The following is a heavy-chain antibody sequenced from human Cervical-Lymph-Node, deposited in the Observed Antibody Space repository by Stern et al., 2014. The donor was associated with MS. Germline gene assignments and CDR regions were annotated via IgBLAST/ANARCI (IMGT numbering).Heavy chain of an antibody. CDR2: IYYSGST. CDR1: GGSISSGGYS. V-gene: IGHV4-31*03. Sequence: QVQLQESGPGLVKPSQTLSLTCTVSGGSISSGGYSWSWIRQHPGKGLEWLGYIYYSGSTYYNPSLKSRVTISVDTSKNQFSLKLSSVTAADTAVYYCARSPGYSSSWYPYYFDYWGQGTLVTVSS. CDR3: ARSPGYSSSWYPYYFDY. D-gene: IGHD6-13*01. J-gene: IGHJ4*02.